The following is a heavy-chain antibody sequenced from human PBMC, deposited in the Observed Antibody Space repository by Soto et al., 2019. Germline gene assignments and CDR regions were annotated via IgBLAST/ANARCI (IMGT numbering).Heavy chain of an antibody. CDR3: AKDRGPCSGNKCSSLYCYYGMDV. D-gene: IGHD2-15*01. J-gene: IGHJ6*02. CDR1: GFKFGDYA. CDR2: VSWDSEIV. V-gene: IGHV3-9*01. Sequence: EVQLVESGGGLVQPGRSLRLSCEASGFKFGDYAMHCVRQAPGKGLEWVSGVSWDSEIVGYADSVKGRFTICRDNAKNSLYLEMNSLRTEDTALYYCAKDRGPCSGNKCSSLYCYYGMDVWGQGTTVTVSS.